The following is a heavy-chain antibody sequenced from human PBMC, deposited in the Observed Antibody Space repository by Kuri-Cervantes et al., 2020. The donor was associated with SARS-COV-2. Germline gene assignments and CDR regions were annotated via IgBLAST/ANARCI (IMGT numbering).Heavy chain of an antibody. J-gene: IGHJ4*02. V-gene: IGHV1-8*02. CDR2: MNPNSGNT. CDR3: ARSCSSTSCYTY. Sequence: ASVKVSCKASGYTFTSYAMNWVRQAPGQGLEWMGWMNPNSGNTGYAQKFQGRVTMTRNTSTSTAYMELSRLRSDDTAVYYCARSCSSTSCYTYWGQGTLVTVSS. D-gene: IGHD2-2*02. CDR1: GYTFTSYA.